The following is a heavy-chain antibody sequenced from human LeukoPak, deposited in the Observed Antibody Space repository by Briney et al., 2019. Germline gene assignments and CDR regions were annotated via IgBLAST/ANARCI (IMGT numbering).Heavy chain of an antibody. CDR1: GFTFSSYS. V-gene: IGHV3-21*01. J-gene: IGHJ6*03. D-gene: IGHD1-26*01. CDR3: ARGVGSYYGDYYYYMDV. Sequence: PGGSLRLSCAASGFTFSSYSMNWVRQAPGKGLEWGSSISSSSSYIYYGDSVKGRFTIPRDNAKNSLYLQMNSLRAEDTAVYYCARGVGSYYGDYYYYMDVWGKGTTVTISS. CDR2: ISSSSSYI.